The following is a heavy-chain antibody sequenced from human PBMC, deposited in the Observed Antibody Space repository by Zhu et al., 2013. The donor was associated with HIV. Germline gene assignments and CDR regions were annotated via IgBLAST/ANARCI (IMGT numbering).Heavy chain of an antibody. CDR1: GYTFTSYG. V-gene: IGHV1-18*04. CDR2: ISAYNGNT. Sequence: QVQLVQSGAEVKKPGASVKVSCKASGYTFTSYGISWVRQAPGQGLEWMGWISAYNGNTNYAQKLQGRVTMTTDTSTSTAYMELRSLRSDDTAVYYCARQDIRGYSGYETPPGWWFDPWGRGNPRXPSPQ. D-gene: IGHD5-12*01. CDR3: ARQDIRGYSGYETPPGWWFDP. J-gene: IGHJ5*02.